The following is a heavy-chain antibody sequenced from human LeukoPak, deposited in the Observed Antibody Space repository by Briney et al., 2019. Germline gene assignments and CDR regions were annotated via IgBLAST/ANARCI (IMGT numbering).Heavy chain of an antibody. CDR3: ARDRYYDSSGGEDYFDY. V-gene: IGHV1-69*05. Sequence: ASVKVSCKASGGTFSSYAISWVRQAPGQGLEWMGGIIPIFGTANYAQKFQGRVTITTDESTSTAYIELSSLRSEDTAVYYCARDRYYDSSGGEDYFDYWGQGTLVTVSS. CDR2: IIPIFGTA. CDR1: GGTFSSYA. J-gene: IGHJ4*02. D-gene: IGHD3-22*01.